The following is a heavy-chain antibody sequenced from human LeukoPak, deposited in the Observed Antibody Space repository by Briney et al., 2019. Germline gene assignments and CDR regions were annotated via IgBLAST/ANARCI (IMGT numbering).Heavy chain of an antibody. V-gene: IGHV1-69*13. CDR1: GGTFSSYA. J-gene: IGHJ4*02. CDR3: ARGGNYDSSVSFDY. CDR2: IIPIFGTA. Sequence: GASVKVSCKASGGTFSSYAISWVRQAPGQGLEWMGGIIPIFGTANYAQKFQGRVTITADESTSTAYMELSSLRSEDTAVYYCARGGNYDSSVSFDYWGQGTLVTVSS. D-gene: IGHD3-22*01.